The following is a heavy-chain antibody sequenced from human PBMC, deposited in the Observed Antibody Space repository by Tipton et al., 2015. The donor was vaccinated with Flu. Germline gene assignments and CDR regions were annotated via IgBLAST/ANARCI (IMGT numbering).Heavy chain of an antibody. V-gene: IGHV4-4*02. J-gene: IGHJ3*02. D-gene: IGHD3-22*01. Sequence: TLSLICAVSGGSISSSNWWSWVRQPPGKGLEWIGEIYHSGSTNYNPSLKSRVTISVDKSKNQFSLKLSSVTAADTAVYYCARRYYYDSSGYRDAFDIWGQGTMVTVSS. CDR3: ARRYYYDSSGYRDAFDI. CDR1: GGSISSSNW. CDR2: IYHSGST.